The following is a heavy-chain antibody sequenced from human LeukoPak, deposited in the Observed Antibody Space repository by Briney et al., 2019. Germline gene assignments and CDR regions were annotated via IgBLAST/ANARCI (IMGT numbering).Heavy chain of an antibody. CDR3: AKDLGRYRNNFFDY. Sequence: GGSLRLSCAASGFTFSSIAMSWVRQTPDKGLEWVSTISGSGGGTYYADSVKGRFTISRDDSKNTLYLQMNSLRADDTAVYYCAKDLGRYRNNFFDYWGQGNLVTVSS. D-gene: IGHD1-26*01. CDR2: ISGSGGGT. V-gene: IGHV3-23*01. CDR1: GFTFSSIA. J-gene: IGHJ4*02.